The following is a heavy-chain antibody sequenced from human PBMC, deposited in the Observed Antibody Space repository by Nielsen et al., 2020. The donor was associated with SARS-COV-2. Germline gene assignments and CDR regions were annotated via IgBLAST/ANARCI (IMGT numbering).Heavy chain of an antibody. D-gene: IGHD3-16*01. CDR2: IYYSGST. J-gene: IGHJ3*02. CDR1: GGSISSGGYY. CDR3: ASQYYPADAFDI. V-gene: IGHV4-31*03. Sequence: SETLSLTCTVSGGSISSGGYYWSWIRQHPGKGLEWIGYIYYSGSTYYNPSLKSRVTISVDTSKNQFSLKLSSVTAADTAVYYCASQYYPADAFDIWGQGTMVTVSS.